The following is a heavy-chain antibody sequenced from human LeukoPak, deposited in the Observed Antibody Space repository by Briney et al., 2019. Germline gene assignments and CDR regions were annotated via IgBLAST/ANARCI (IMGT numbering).Heavy chain of an antibody. CDR3: ARRGAWSSGYQGTTYYMDV. CDR2: IRYNGNNQ. V-gene: IGHV3-30*02. Sequence: GGSLRLSCAASGFTFNNYGMHWVRQAPGKGLEWVAFIRYNGNNQYYADSVKGRFTISRDNSKNTLYLQMNSLKGDDTAVYYCARRGAWSSGYQGTTYYMDVWGKGTTVTVSS. J-gene: IGHJ6*03. D-gene: IGHD3-22*01. CDR1: GFTFNNYG.